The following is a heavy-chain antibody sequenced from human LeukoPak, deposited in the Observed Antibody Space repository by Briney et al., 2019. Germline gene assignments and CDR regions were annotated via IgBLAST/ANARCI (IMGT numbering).Heavy chain of an antibody. J-gene: IGHJ4*02. D-gene: IGHD6-19*01. CDR3: AREESQSSGWFH. CDR2: ISSSGSTI. V-gene: IGHV3-48*03. CDR1: GFTFSSYE. Sequence: PGGSLRLSCAASGFTFSSYEMNWVRQAPGKGLEWVSYISSSGSTIHYADSVKGRFTISRDNAKNSLYLQMNSLRAEDTAVYYCAREESQSSGWFHWGQGTLVTVSS.